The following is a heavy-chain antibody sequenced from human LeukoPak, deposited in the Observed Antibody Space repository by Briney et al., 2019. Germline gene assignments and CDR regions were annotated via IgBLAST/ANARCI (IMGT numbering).Heavy chain of an antibody. J-gene: IGHJ3*02. D-gene: IGHD6-6*01. CDR3: AREGLWGAARDAFDI. CDR2: ISISGTTI. Sequence: GGSLRLSCAASGFTFSTYEMNWVRQAPGKGLEWVSYISISGTTIYYADSVKGRFTISRDNAKNSLYLQMNSLRVEDMAVYYCAREGLWGAARDAFDIWGQGTMVAVSS. V-gene: IGHV3-48*03. CDR1: GFTFSTYE.